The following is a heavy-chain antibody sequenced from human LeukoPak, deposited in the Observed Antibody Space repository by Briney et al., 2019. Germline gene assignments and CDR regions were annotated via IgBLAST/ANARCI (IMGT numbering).Heavy chain of an antibody. CDR3: AKGFEAAIFGVVTLDY. V-gene: IGHV3-53*01. D-gene: IGHD3-3*01. Sequence: GGSLRLSCAGSGFTVSSNQISWVRQAPGKGLEWVSVIYSGGSTQYADSVKGRFTISRHDSENTVYLQMNSLRAEDTAVYYCAKGFEAAIFGVVTLDYWGQGTLVTVSS. J-gene: IGHJ4*02. CDR1: GFTVSSNQ. CDR2: IYSGGST.